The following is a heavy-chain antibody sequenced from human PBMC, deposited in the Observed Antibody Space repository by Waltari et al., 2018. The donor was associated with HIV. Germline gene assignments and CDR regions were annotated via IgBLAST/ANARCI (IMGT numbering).Heavy chain of an antibody. Sequence: EVQLVESGGGLVQPGGSLRLSCAASGFPFSTYDMHWVRQATGKGLEWVSGIGTAGDTYYPGSVKGRFTISRENAKNSLHLQMNSLRAGDTAVYYCVRICKLNCYYYYGMDVWGQGTTVTVSS. D-gene: IGHD1-1*01. CDR1: GFPFSTYD. V-gene: IGHV3-13*01. CDR2: IGTAGDT. J-gene: IGHJ6*02. CDR3: VRICKLNCYYYYGMDV.